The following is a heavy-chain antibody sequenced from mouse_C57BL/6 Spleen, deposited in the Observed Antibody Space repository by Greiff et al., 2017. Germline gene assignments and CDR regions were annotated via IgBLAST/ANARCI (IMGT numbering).Heavy chain of an antibody. V-gene: IGHV1-54*01. CDR3: ARGDDPLDY. D-gene: IGHD2-12*01. CDR2: INPGSGGT. Sequence: QVQLQQSGAELVRPGTSVKVSCKASGYAFTNYLIEWVKQRPGQGLEWIGVINPGSGGTNYNEPFKGKATLTADKSSSTAYMQLSSLTSEDSAVYFCARGDDPLDYWGQGTTLTVSS. CDR1: GYAFTNYL. J-gene: IGHJ2*01.